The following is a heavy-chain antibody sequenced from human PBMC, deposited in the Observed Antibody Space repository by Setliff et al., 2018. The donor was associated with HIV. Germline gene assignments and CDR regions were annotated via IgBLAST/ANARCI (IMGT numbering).Heavy chain of an antibody. Sequence: SETLSLTCTVSGGSISSHYWSWIRQPPGKGLEWIGYISYSGSTNYNPSLKSRVTISVDTSKNQFSLKLSSVTAADTAVYYCARDLDNWEGLNAFDIWGQGTMVTVSS. J-gene: IGHJ3*02. D-gene: IGHD1-20*01. CDR3: ARDLDNWEGLNAFDI. V-gene: IGHV4-59*11. CDR2: ISYSGST. CDR1: GGSISSHY.